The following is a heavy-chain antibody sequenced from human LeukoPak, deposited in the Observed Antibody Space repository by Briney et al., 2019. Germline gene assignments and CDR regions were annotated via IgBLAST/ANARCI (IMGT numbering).Heavy chain of an antibody. CDR1: GGTFSSYA. Sequence: SVKVSCNASGGTFSSYAISWVRQAPGQGLEWMGRIIPILGIANYAQKFQGRVTITADKSTSTAYMELSSLRSEDTAVYYCATRVPTTVTTHYYYYYGMNVWGQGTTVTVSS. V-gene: IGHV1-69*04. CDR2: IIPILGIA. D-gene: IGHD4-17*01. J-gene: IGHJ6*02. CDR3: ATRVPTTVTTHYYYYYGMNV.